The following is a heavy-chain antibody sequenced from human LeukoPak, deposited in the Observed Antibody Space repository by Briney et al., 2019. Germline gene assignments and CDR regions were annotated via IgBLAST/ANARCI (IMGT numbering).Heavy chain of an antibody. V-gene: IGHV4-4*02. J-gene: IGHJ4*02. Sequence: PSETLSLTCAVSGGSISSNNWWSWVRQPPGKGLEWIGEIYHSGSTNYNPSLKSRVTISVDKSKNQFSLKLSSVTAADTAVYYCAREGPLYDSSGYTIDYWGQGTLVTVSS. CDR3: AREGPLYDSSGYTIDY. CDR1: GGSISSNNW. CDR2: IYHSGST. D-gene: IGHD3-22*01.